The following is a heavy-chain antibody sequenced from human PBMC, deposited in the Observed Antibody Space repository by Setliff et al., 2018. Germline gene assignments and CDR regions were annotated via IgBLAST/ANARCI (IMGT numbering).Heavy chain of an antibody. Sequence: GGPLSLSCAASGFTLNTYGISWVRQAPGKGLEWVTFIRSDGNKKYFGDSVKGRFSISRDNSKNTVYLQMNSLKIEDTAVYFCAKEQEITLVPGIIPDAFDLWGQGTMVTVS. CDR3: AKEQEITLVPGIIPDAFDL. V-gene: IGHV3-30*02. J-gene: IGHJ3*01. CDR1: GFTLNTYG. CDR2: IRSDGNKK. D-gene: IGHD3-10*01.